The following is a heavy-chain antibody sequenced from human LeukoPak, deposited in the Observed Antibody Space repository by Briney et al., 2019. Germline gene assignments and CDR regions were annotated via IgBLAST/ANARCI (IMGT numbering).Heavy chain of an antibody. V-gene: IGHV3-7*01. D-gene: IGHD2-2*01. Sequence: GGSLRLSCAASGFSFSNYWMSWVRQAPGKGLEWVANIKQDESNTCYIDSVKGRFTISRDNAQNSLYLQIKSLTAEDTAVYYCAREASLYCSGNDCYWAFDRWGQGTLVTVSS. CDR3: AREASLYCSGNDCYWAFDR. CDR2: IKQDESNT. CDR1: GFSFSNYW. J-gene: IGHJ5*02.